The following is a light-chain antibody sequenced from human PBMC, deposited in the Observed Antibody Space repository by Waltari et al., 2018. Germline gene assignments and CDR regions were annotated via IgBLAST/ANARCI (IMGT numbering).Light chain of an antibody. Sequence: DIVMTQSPDSLAVSLGERATINCKSSQSLLWSFNNNNYLAWYQQKPVQPPKLLIDWASTRESGVPDRFSGSGSGADFSLTISSLQAEDVTVDYCKQYDSTPPTFGKGTKLEIK. J-gene: IGKJ2*01. CDR1: QSLLWSFNNNNY. CDR3: KQYDSTPPT. V-gene: IGKV4-1*01. CDR2: WAS.